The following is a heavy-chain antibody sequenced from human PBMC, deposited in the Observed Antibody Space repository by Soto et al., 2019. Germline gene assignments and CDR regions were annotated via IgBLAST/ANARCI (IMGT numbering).Heavy chain of an antibody. CDR3: AKRVWYFDL. V-gene: IGHV3-7*01. J-gene: IGHJ2*01. Sequence: SCAASGFTFSSYWMTWVRQAPGKGLEWVANIKQDGSKKYYVDSVKGRFTISRDNAKNSLYLQMNSLRAEDTAVYYCAKRVWYFDLWGRGTLVTVSS. CDR2: IKQDGSKK. CDR1: GFTFSSYW.